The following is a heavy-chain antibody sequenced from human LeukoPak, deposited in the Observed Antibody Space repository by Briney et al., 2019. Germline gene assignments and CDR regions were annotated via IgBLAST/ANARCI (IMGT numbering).Heavy chain of an antibody. D-gene: IGHD1-26*01. CDR1: GYTFTSNY. Sequence: ASVKVSCKASGYTFTSNYIHWVRQAPGQGLERMGMIYPRDGSTSYAQKLQDRVTMTTDTSTSTAYMELRSLRSDDTAMYYCARERVGANPFDYWGQGTLVAVSS. CDR3: ARERVGANPFDY. CDR2: IYPRDGST. V-gene: IGHV1-46*01. J-gene: IGHJ4*02.